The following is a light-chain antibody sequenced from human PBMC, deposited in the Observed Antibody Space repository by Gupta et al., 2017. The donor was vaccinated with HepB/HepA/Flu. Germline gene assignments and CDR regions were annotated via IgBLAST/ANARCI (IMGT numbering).Light chain of an antibody. Sequence: QSALPHPRPVPGSPAQSVTISCTGTSSDVGGYNSVSWYQQHPDKAPKLLIYDVTKRPSGVPDRFSGSKSGNTASLTISGLQAEDEADYYGCSYAGSYTVVFGGGTKLTVL. J-gene: IGLJ2*01. CDR1: SSDVGGYNS. V-gene: IGLV2-11*01. CDR2: DVT. CDR3: CSYAGSYTVV.